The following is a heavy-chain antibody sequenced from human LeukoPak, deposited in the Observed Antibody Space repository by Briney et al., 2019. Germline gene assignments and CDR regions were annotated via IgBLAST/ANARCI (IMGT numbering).Heavy chain of an antibody. V-gene: IGHV4-38-2*01. D-gene: IGHD3-22*01. CDR1: GYSISSGYY. CDR2: INHSGST. Sequence: SETLSLTCAVSGYSISSGYYWGWIRQPPGKGLEWIGEINHSGSTNYNPSLKSRVTISVDTSKNQFSLKLSSVTAADTAVYYCARKTYYYDSSGYYYFYFDYWGQGTLVTVSS. CDR3: ARKTYYYDSSGYYYFYFDY. J-gene: IGHJ4*02.